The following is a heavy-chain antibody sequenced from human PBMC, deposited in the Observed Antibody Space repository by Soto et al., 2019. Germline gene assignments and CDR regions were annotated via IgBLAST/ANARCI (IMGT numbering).Heavy chain of an antibody. CDR3: ARDHEGSGDFDY. CDR1: GYTFTGYG. D-gene: IGHD6-19*01. V-gene: IGHV1-18*01. CDR2: ISSYNGNT. J-gene: IGHJ4*02. Sequence: GASVKVSCKASGYTFTGYGVSWVRQAPGQWLEWMGWISSYNGNTDYAQKLQGRVTMTTDTSTSTAYMELRSLRSDDTAVYYCARDHEGSGDFDYWGQGTLVTXSX.